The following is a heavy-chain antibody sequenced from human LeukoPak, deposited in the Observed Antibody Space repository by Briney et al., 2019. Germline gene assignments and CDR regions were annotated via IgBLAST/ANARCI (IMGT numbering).Heavy chain of an antibody. V-gene: IGHV1-69*05. CDR2: IIPIFGTA. CDR3: ARVNDFRSGLYYYYYMDV. CDR1: GGTFSSYA. D-gene: IGHD3-3*01. Sequence: SVKVSCKAYGGTFSSYAVSWVRQAPGQGLEWTGGIIPIFGTANYAQKFQGRVTITTDESTSTAYMELSSLRSEDTAVYYCARVNDFRSGLYYYYYMDVWGKGTTVTVSS. J-gene: IGHJ6*03.